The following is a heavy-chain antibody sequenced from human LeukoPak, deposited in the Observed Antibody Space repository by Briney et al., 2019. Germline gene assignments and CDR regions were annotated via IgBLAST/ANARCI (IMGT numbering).Heavy chain of an antibody. J-gene: IGHJ4*02. CDR2: IWYDGSNK. D-gene: IGHD6-19*01. V-gene: IGHV3-33*01. CDR3: ARDAAAAVAGMIDY. CDR1: GFTFSSYG. Sequence: GGSLRLSCAASGFTFSSYGIHWVRQAPGKGLEWVSVIWYDGSNKYYADSVKGRFTISRDNSKNTLYLQMNSLRAEDTAVYYCARDAAAAVAGMIDYWGQGTLVTVSS.